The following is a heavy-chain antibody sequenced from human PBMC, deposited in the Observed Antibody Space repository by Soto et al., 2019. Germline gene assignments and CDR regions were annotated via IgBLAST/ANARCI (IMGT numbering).Heavy chain of an antibody. J-gene: IGHJ5*02. Sequence: GGSLRLSCAASGFTFSSYAMSWVRQAPGKGLEWVSAISGSGGSTYYADSVKGRFTISRDNSKNTLYLQMNSLRAEDAAVDYCATPPDYDFWRGGWFDPWGQGTLVTVSS. D-gene: IGHD3-3*01. V-gene: IGHV3-23*01. CDR1: GFTFSSYA. CDR2: ISGSGGST. CDR3: ATPPDYDFWRGGWFDP.